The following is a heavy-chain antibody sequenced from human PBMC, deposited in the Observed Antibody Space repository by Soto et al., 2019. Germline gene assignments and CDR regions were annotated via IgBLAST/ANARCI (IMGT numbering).Heavy chain of an antibody. CDR2: IKQDGSEK. V-gene: IGHV3-7*01. Sequence: QLGGSLRLSCAASGFTFSSYWMSWVRQAPGKGLEWVANIKQDGSEKYYVDSVKGRFTISRDNAKNSLYLQMNSLRAEDTAVYYCARDESVLRYFDPFDYWGQGTLVTVSS. D-gene: IGHD3-9*01. J-gene: IGHJ4*02. CDR3: ARDESVLRYFDPFDY. CDR1: GFTFSSYW.